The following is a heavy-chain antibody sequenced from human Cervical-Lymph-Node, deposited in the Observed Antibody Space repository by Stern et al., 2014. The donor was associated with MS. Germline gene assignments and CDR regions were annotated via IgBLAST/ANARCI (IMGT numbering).Heavy chain of an antibody. V-gene: IGHV4-31*03. D-gene: IGHD3-10*01. CDR1: GGSISSGGTY. CDR3: ARGSGDGAHSWFDP. CDR2: IYYSGST. J-gene: IGHJ5*02. Sequence: QVQLQESGPRLVKPSQTLSLTCSVSGGSISSGGTYWTWIRQNPGKGLEWIGHIYYSGSTYYNPSLKSRIMISIDTSTSQFSLRVNSVTAADTAVYYCARGSGDGAHSWFDPWGQGTLVTVSS.